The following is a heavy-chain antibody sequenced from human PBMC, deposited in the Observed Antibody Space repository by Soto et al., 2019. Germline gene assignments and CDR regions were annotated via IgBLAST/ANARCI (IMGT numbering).Heavy chain of an antibody. Sequence: ASVKVSCKASGYTFTSYAMHWVRQAPGQRLEWMGWINAGNGNTKYSQKFQGRVTITRDTSARTAYMELSSLRSEDTAVYYCARGAYYDSRGYCNFHYYRMNVSGHGTTLTVSS. D-gene: IGHD3-22*01. CDR1: GYTFTSYA. V-gene: IGHV1-3*01. J-gene: IGHJ6*02. CDR2: INAGNGNT. CDR3: ARGAYYDSRGYCNFHYYRMNV.